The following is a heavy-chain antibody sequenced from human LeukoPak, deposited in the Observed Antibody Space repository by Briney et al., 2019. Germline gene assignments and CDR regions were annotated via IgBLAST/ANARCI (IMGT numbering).Heavy chain of an antibody. D-gene: IGHD3-22*01. V-gene: IGHV4-4*07. CDR2: IYTSGST. CDR1: GGSISSYY. CDR3: ARDLNPYYYDSSGYPTPTGYFDY. Sequence: SETLSLTCTVSGGSISSYYWSWIRQPAGKGLEWIGRIYTSGSTNYNPSLKSRVTMSVGTSKNQFSLKLSSVTAADTAVYYCARDLNPYYYDSSGYPTPTGYFDYWGQGTLVTVSS. J-gene: IGHJ4*02.